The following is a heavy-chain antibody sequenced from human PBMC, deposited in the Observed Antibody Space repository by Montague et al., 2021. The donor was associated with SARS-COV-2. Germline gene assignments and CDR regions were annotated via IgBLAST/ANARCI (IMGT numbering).Heavy chain of an antibody. CDR3: ARGLQQRSNFDY. CDR1: GFSVSDSY. CDR2: IKAGNT. V-gene: IGHV3-53*01. D-gene: IGHD6-25*01. Sequence: SLRLSCAASGFSVSDSYMSWVRQAPGKGPEWVSIIKAGNTYYTDXXKGRFTMSRDNSKNTLSLQMNSLRDEDTAVYYCARGLQQRSNFDYWGQGTLVTVSS. J-gene: IGHJ4*02.